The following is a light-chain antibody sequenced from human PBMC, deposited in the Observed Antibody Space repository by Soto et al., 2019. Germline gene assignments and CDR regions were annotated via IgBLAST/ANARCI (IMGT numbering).Light chain of an antibody. CDR3: QQYGSSQFT. Sequence: EIVLMQSPGTLSLSPGEGATLSCRASQSVNSNYLAWYQQKPGQAPTVLIFDTSRRATGVPDRFSGSGSGTDFNLTISILEPDDFAVYYCQQYGSSQFTFGPGTKVNI. V-gene: IGKV3-20*01. J-gene: IGKJ3*01. CDR2: DTS. CDR1: QSVNSNY.